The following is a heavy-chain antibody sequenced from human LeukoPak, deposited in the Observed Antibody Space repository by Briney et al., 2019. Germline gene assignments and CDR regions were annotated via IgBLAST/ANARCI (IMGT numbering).Heavy chain of an antibody. J-gene: IGHJ4*02. Sequence: GGSLRLSCAASGFTFSSYWMSWVRQAPGKGLEWVANIKQDGSEKYYVDSVKGRFTISRDNAKNSLYLQMNSLRAEDTAVYYCARDRDYYDSSGYYDIFDYWGQGTLVTVSS. CDR1: GFTFSSYW. CDR3: ARDRDYYDSSGYYDIFDY. CDR2: IKQDGSEK. V-gene: IGHV3-7*03. D-gene: IGHD3-22*01.